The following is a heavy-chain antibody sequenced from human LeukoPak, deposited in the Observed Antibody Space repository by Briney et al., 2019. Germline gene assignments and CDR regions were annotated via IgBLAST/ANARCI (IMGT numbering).Heavy chain of an antibody. CDR3: AKAHSELVRGVIGY. D-gene: IGHD3-10*01. CDR1: GFTFSSYA. V-gene: IGHV3-30*04. CDR2: ISYDGSNK. J-gene: IGHJ4*02. Sequence: PGGSLRLSCAASGFTFSSYAMHWVRQAPGKGLEWVAVISYDGSNKYYADPVKGRFTISRDNSKNTLYLQMNSLRAEDTAVYYCAKAHSELVRGVIGYWGQGTLVTVSS.